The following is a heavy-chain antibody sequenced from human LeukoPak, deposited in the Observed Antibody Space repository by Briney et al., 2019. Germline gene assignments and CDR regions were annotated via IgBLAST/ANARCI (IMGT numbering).Heavy chain of an antibody. Sequence: GGSLRLSCAASGFTFSSYSMNWVRQAPGKGLEWVSYISSSSSTIYYADSVKGRFTISRDNAMNSVYLQMNSLRAVDTAVYFCARDWYDNSDAFDIWGQGTMVTVSS. CDR3: ARDWYDNSDAFDI. J-gene: IGHJ3*02. V-gene: IGHV3-48*01. D-gene: IGHD3-9*01. CDR1: GFTFSSYS. CDR2: ISSSSSTI.